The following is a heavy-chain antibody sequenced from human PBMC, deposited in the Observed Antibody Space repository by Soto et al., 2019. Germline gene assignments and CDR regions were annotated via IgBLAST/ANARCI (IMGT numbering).Heavy chain of an antibody. V-gene: IGHV3-66*01. D-gene: IGHD3-10*01. J-gene: IGHJ4*02. Sequence: GGSLRLSCAASGFTVSSNYMSWVRQAPGKGLEWVSVIYSGGSTYYADSVKGRFTISRDNSKNTLYLQMNSLRAEDTAVYYCASGLLWFGESTSGRGYWGQGTLVTVSS. CDR3: ASGLLWFGESTSGRGY. CDR2: IYSGGST. CDR1: GFTVSSNY.